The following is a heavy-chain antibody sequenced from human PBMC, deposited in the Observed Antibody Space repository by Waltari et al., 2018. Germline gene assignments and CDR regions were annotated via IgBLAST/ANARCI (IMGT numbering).Heavy chain of an antibody. CDR2: IYSGGST. J-gene: IGHJ3*02. CDR1: GGSISSSSYY. V-gene: IGHV3-53*04. D-gene: IGHD1-26*01. Sequence: LQLQESGPGLVKPSETLSLTCTVSGGSISSSSYYWGWIRQPPGKGLEWVSVIYSGGSTYYADSVKGRFTISRDNSKNTLYLQMNSLGAEDTAVYYCAKDPEGADAFDIWGQGTMVTVSS. CDR3: AKDPEGADAFDI.